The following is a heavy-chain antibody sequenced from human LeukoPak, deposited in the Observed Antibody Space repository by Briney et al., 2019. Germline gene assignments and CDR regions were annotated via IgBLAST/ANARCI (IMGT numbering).Heavy chain of an antibody. CDR3: ARGTGYSVVDY. CDR1: GFTFDDYA. CDR2: ISGDGGST. D-gene: IGHD5-18*01. J-gene: IGHJ4*02. Sequence: GGSLRLSCAASGFTFDDYAMHWVRQAPGKGLEWVSLISGDGGSTYYADSVKGRFTISRDNAKNTLYLQMNSLRAEDTAVYYCARGTGYSVVDYWGQGTLVTVSS. V-gene: IGHV3-43*02.